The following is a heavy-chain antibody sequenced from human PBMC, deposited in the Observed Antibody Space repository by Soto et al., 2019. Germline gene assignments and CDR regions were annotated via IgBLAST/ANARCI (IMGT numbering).Heavy chain of an antibody. D-gene: IGHD2-21*01. V-gene: IGHV4-59*12. CDR3: ARGGISHWAYFYYMDV. J-gene: IGHJ6*03. CDR1: GGSISSYY. Sequence: SETLSLTCTVSGGSISSYYWSWIRQPPGKGLECMGYIYYSGSTNYNPSLKSRVTISVDTSKNQFSLKLNSVTAADTATYYCARGGISHWAYFYYMDVWDRGTTVTVSS. CDR2: IYYSGST.